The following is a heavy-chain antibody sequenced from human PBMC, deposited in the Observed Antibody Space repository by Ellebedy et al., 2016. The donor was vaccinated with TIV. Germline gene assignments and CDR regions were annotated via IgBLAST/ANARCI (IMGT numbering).Heavy chain of an antibody. CDR3: ARDYYGSGSYQDY. V-gene: IGHV3-21*05. CDR1: GFTFSSYW. D-gene: IGHD3-10*01. CDR2: ISGSSTYT. Sequence: GESLKISCAASGFTFSSYWMSWVRQAPEKGLEWVSYISGSSTYTNYADSVKGRFTISRDNAKNLLFLQMNSLRAEDTAVYFCARDYYGSGSYQDYWGQGTLVTVSS. J-gene: IGHJ4*02.